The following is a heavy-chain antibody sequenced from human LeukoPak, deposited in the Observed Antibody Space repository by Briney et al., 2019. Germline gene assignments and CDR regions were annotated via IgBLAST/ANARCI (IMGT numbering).Heavy chain of an antibody. CDR3: ARSTAVPRSFDV. CDR2: FYHSGMT. J-gene: IGHJ3*01. Sequence: PSETLSLTCPLSDSSISSDSYWGWIRQAPGTGLEWIGSFYHSGMTFYNPSLSTRVTVSLDTSKKHFSLNLSSVTAADTAVYYCARSTAVPRSFDVWGQGTLVTVSS. CDR1: DSSISSDSY. D-gene: IGHD2-2*01. V-gene: IGHV4-38-2*01.